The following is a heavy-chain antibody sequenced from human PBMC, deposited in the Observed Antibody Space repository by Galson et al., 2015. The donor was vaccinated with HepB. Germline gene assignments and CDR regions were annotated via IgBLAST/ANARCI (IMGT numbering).Heavy chain of an antibody. V-gene: IGHV3-48*03. CDR2: ISSPSTNI. Sequence: SLRLSCAASGFTLSSYDMNWVRQAPGKGLEWVSYISSPSTNILYADSVKGRFTISRDNAKNSLYLQMSSLRAEDTAVYHCARVRRFGSGTYGFDYWVQGTLVTVSS. J-gene: IGHJ4*01. D-gene: IGHD3-10*01. CDR3: ARVRRFGSGTYGFDY. CDR1: GFTLSSYD.